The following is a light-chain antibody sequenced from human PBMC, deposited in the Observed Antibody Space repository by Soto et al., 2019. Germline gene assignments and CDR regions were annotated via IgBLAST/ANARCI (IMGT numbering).Light chain of an antibody. CDR3: QNLKTSPRT. Sequence: DIQLTQSPSFLSASVGDRVTITCRASQGISSYLAWYQQPPGKAPKLLIYGASTLQRGVSSRFSGSGSGTEFTLTISSLQPEDFATYYCQNLKTSPRTFGQGTKLEVK. CDR1: QGISSY. V-gene: IGKV1-9*01. J-gene: IGKJ2*01. CDR2: GAS.